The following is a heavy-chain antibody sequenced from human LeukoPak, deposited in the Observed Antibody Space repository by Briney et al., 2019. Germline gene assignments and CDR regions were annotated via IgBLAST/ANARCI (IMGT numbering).Heavy chain of an antibody. D-gene: IGHD6-13*01. J-gene: IGHJ4*02. Sequence: GASVKVSCKASGYTFTGYYMHWVRRATGQGLEWMGWMNPNSGNTGYAQKFQDRVTMTRNTSISTAYLELSSLGSEDTAMYYCASALKRGSAGTLIDHWGQGTLVTVSS. CDR3: ASALKRGSAGTLIDH. CDR1: GYTFTGYY. V-gene: IGHV1-8*02. CDR2: MNPNSGNT.